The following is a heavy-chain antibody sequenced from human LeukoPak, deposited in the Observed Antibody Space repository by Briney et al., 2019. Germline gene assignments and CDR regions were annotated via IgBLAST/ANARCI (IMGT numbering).Heavy chain of an antibody. CDR1: GGSISSYY. J-gene: IGHJ4*02. V-gene: IGHV4-59*01. Sequence: SETLSLTCTVSGGSISSYYWSWIRQPPGKGLEWIEYIYHSGSTNYNPSLKSRVTISVDTSKNQFSLKLSSVTAADTAVYYCARVEMATINSWGQGTLVTVSS. CDR3: ARVEMATINS. CDR2: IYHSGST. D-gene: IGHD5-24*01.